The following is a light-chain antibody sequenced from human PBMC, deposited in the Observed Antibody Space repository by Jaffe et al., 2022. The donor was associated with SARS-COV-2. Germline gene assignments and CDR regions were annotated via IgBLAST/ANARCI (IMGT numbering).Light chain of an antibody. Sequence: EIVMTQSPATLSVSPGERATLSCRASQSVGTYLAWYQLKPGHPPRLLIYGASARATGVSARFSGSGSGTEFTLTISSLQSEDFALYYCQHYNKWPPLTFGGGTKVEIK. CDR3: QHYNKWPPLT. CDR2: GAS. V-gene: IGKV3-15*01. CDR1: QSVGTY. J-gene: IGKJ4*01.